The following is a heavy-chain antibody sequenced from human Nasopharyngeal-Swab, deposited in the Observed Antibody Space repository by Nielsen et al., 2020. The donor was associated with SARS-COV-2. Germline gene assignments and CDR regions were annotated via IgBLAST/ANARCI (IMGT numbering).Heavy chain of an antibody. CDR1: GFTFSNYA. Sequence: GGSLRLSCAASGFTFSNYAMTWVRQAPGRGLEWVSSISGSGAHTYYADSVKGRFTISRDNSKNTVYLQMNSLRAEDTAVYYCGKSIYDSSGHTIDYWGQGTLVTVSS. J-gene: IGHJ4*02. V-gene: IGHV3-23*01. D-gene: IGHD3-22*01. CDR3: GKSIYDSSGHTIDY. CDR2: ISGSGAHT.